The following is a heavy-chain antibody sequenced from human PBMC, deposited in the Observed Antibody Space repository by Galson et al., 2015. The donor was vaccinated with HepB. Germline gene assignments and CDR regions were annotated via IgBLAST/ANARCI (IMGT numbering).Heavy chain of an antibody. CDR2: INTNTGNP. Sequence: VKVSCKASGYTFTSYAMNWVRQAPGQGLEWMGWINTNTGNPTYAQGFTGRFVFSLDTSVSTAYLQISSLKAEDTAVYYCARETGSSYYLLVDYWGQGTLVTVSS. CDR3: ARETGSSYYLLVDY. V-gene: IGHV7-4-1*02. J-gene: IGHJ4*02. CDR1: GYTFTSYA. D-gene: IGHD6-13*01.